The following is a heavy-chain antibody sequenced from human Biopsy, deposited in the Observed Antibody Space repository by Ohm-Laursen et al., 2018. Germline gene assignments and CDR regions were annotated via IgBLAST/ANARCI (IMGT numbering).Heavy chain of an antibody. CDR2: IYLDGNT. CDR1: GFTVSTTY. V-gene: IGHV3-53*01. J-gene: IGHJ4*02. CDR3: VRGRAY. Sequence: SLRLSCAASGFTVSTTYMSWVRQAPGKGLEWVSIIYLDGNTYYTDSVKGRFIISRDNSENALYLQMNSLRPADTAKYYCVRGRAYWGQGTLVTVSS.